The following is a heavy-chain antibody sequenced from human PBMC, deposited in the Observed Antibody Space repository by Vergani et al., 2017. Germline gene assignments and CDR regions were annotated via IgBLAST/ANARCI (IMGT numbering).Heavy chain of an antibody. CDR3: FYDLWAWYDSGDV. CDR2: IRDKAYNYAT. D-gene: IGHD3-3*01. Sequence: EVQLVESGGGLVQPGESLKLSCATSGLTFSDSAIHWVRQTPGKGLEWIGRIRDKAYNYATVYAVSVKGRFTISRDDSKKTAYLQMNGLTTEDMAVYYCFYDLWAWYDSGDVWGGGTTVAVSS. J-gene: IGHJ6*04. CDR1: GLTFSDSA. V-gene: IGHV3-73*02.